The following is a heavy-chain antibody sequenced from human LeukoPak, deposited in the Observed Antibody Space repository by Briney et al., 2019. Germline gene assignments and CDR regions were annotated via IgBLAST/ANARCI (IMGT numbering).Heavy chain of an antibody. D-gene: IGHD6-13*01. V-gene: IGHV4-39*01. CDR1: GGSISRSSYY. J-gene: IGHJ4*02. CDR3: ARQGYSSTTNNFFDY. Sequence: PSETLSLTCTVSGGSISRSSYYWGWIRQPPGKGLEWIGSIYYSGSTYYNPSLKSRVTISVDTSKNQFSLKLSSVTAADTAVYYCARQGYSSTTNNFFDYWGQGTLVTVSS. CDR2: IYYSGST.